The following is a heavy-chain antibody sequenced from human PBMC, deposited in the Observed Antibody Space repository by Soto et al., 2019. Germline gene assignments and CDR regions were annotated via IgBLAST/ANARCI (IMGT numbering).Heavy chain of an antibody. Sequence: PGGSLRLSCAASGFIFSSYSMSWVRQAPGKGLEWVSLITANGANTYYADSVKGRFTIFRDISKNMLYLQMNSVRVEDAALYYCAKGLSGSYSDWGQGTLVTVSS. CDR2: ITANGANT. J-gene: IGHJ4*02. CDR3: AKGLSGSYSD. D-gene: IGHD1-26*01. CDR1: GFIFSSYS. V-gene: IGHV3-23*01.